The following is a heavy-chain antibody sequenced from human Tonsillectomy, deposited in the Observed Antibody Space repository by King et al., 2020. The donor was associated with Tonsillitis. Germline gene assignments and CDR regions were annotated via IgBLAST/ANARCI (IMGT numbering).Heavy chain of an antibody. D-gene: IGHD3-10*01. CDR1: GGSISSSSYY. J-gene: IGHJ4*02. CDR3: AGHHLLWFGETPQYFDY. Sequence: MQLQESGPGLAKPSETLSLTCTVSGGSISSSSYYWGWIRQPPGKGLEWIGSIYNSGSTYYNPSLKSRVTMSVDTSKNQFSLKLSSVTAADTAVYYCAGHHLLWFGETPQYFDYWGQGTLVTVSS. V-gene: IGHV4-39*01. CDR2: IYNSGST.